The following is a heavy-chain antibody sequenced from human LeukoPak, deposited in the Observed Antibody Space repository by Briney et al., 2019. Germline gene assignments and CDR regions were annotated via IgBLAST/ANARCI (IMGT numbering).Heavy chain of an antibody. Sequence: ASVKVSCKASGYTFTGYYMHWVRQAPGQGLEWMGWINPNSGNTGYAQKFQGRVTMTRNTSISTAYMELSSLRSEDTAVYYCARGAVATMADAFDIWGQGTMVTVSS. D-gene: IGHD5-12*01. CDR1: GYTFTGYY. CDR2: INPNSGNT. J-gene: IGHJ3*02. V-gene: IGHV1-8*02. CDR3: ARGAVATMADAFDI.